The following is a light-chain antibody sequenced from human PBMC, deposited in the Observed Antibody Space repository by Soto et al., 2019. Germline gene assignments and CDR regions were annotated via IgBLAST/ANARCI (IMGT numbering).Light chain of an antibody. CDR1: SSNIGARFD. Sequence: QSVLTQPPSVSGAPGQRVTVSCTGSSSNIGARFDVHWYQQLPGTAPRLLIYANGNRPSGVPDRFSGSKSGTSASLAITGLQAEEEADYYCQSYDSSLRGYVFGTGTKLTVL. V-gene: IGLV1-40*01. CDR2: ANG. J-gene: IGLJ1*01. CDR3: QSYDSSLRGYV.